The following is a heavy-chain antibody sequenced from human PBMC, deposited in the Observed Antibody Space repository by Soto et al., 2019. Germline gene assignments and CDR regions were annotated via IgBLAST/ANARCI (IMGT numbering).Heavy chain of an antibody. V-gene: IGHV4-30-4*01. D-gene: IGHD2-2*01. J-gene: IGHJ6*02. Sequence: LSLTCTVSGGSISSGDYYWSWIRQPPGKGLEWIGYIYYSGSTYYNPSLKSRVTISVDTSKNQFSLKLSSVTAADTAVYYCAREGVPAYYYYGMDVWGQGTTVTVSS. CDR2: IYYSGST. CDR1: GGSISSGDYY. CDR3: AREGVPAYYYYGMDV.